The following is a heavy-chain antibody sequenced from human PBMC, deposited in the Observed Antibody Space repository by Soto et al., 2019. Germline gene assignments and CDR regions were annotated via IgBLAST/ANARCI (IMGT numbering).Heavy chain of an antibody. CDR1: GGSFSGYY. CDR3: ARGQLLWFGELSWFDP. V-gene: IGHV4-34*01. Sequence: SETLSLTCAVYGGSFSGYYWSWIRQPPGKGLEWIGEINHSGSTNYNPSLKSRVTISVDTSKNQFSLKLSSVTAADTAVYYCARGQLLWFGELSWFDPWGQGTLVTVS. D-gene: IGHD3-10*01. J-gene: IGHJ5*02. CDR2: INHSGST.